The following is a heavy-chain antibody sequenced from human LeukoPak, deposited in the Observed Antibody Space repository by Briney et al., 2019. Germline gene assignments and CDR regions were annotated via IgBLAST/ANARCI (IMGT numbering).Heavy chain of an antibody. D-gene: IGHD2-2*01. Sequence: KPSETLSLTCTVSGGSISSYYWSWIRQPAGKGLEWIGRIYTSGSTNYNPSLKSRVTMSVDTSKNQFSLKLSSVTAADTAVYYCARDQANIVVVPAAMPDYYYYGMDVWGPGTTVTVSS. CDR2: IYTSGST. CDR1: GGSISSYY. CDR3: ARDQANIVVVPAAMPDYYYYGMDV. V-gene: IGHV4-4*07. J-gene: IGHJ6*02.